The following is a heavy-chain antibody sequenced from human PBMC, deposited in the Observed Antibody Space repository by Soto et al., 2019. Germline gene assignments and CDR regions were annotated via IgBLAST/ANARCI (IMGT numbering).Heavy chain of an antibody. CDR1: GGFISSINW. CDR3: AREALLSCFDS. CDR2: ISSSSSTI. V-gene: IGHV3-48*01. D-gene: IGHD2-21*02. J-gene: IGHJ5*01. Sequence: ETLSLTCAVSGGFISSINWWSLVRQPPGKGLEWVSYISSSSSTIYYADSVKGRFTISRDNAKNSLYLQMNSLRAEDTAVYYCAREALLSCFDSCGQGTLVTVSS.